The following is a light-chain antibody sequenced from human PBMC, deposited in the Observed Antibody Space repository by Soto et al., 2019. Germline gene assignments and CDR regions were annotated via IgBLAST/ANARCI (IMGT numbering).Light chain of an antibody. CDR2: DVS. J-gene: IGLJ1*01. Sequence: QSALTQPASVSGSPGQSITISCTGTSSDVGGYNYVSWYQHHPGEAPKLMIFDVSNRPSGVSNRFSGSKSGNTASLTISGLQAEDEADYYCSSYTASSTDGFGTGTKVTVL. CDR3: SSYTASSTDG. CDR1: SSDVGGYNY. V-gene: IGLV2-14*03.